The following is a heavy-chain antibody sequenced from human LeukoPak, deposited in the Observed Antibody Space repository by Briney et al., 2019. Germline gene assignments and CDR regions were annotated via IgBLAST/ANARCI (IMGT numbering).Heavy chain of an antibody. V-gene: IGHV1-69*13. CDR2: IIPIFGTA. Sequence: GASVKVSCKASGGTFINYTISWVRQAPGQGLEWMGGIIPIFGTAKYAQKFQGRVTITADESTSTAYMELSSLRSEDTAVYYCARELITMVRGAEFDYWGQGTLVTVSS. D-gene: IGHD3-10*01. CDR1: GGTFINYT. J-gene: IGHJ4*02. CDR3: ARELITMVRGAEFDY.